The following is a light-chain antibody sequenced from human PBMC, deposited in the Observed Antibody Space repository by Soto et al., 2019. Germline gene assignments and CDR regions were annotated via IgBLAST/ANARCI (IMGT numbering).Light chain of an antibody. Sequence: QSALTQPRSVSGSPGQSVTISCTGTSSDVGTYNYVSWYQQHPGKAPKLMIYDVSQRPSGVPDRFSGSKSGNTASLTISGLQAEDESEYYCCSYAGSDTSVFGGGTKLTVL. CDR2: DVS. V-gene: IGLV2-11*01. CDR3: CSYAGSDTSV. CDR1: SSDVGTYNY. J-gene: IGLJ2*01.